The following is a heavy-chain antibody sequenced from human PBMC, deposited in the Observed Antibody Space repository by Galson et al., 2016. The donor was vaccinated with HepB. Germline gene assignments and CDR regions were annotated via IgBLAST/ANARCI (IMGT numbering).Heavy chain of an antibody. CDR1: GYTFTDYY. V-gene: IGHV1-2*02. Sequence: GYTFTDYYIHWVRQAPGPGLEWMGWINPSSGGTKYVQKFQGRVTMTGDTSIKTAYMELTRVRSDDTAVYYCSRHNQRSGSGSYHSDFDYWGQGTLVTVAS. CDR3: SRHNQRSGSGSYHSDFDY. CDR2: INPSSGGT. D-gene: IGHD3-10*01. J-gene: IGHJ4*02.